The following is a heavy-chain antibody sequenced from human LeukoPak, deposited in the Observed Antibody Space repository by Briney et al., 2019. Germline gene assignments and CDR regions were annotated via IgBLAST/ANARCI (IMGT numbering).Heavy chain of an antibody. Sequence: PGGSLRLSCAASGFTFSSYSMNWVRQAPGKGLEWVSYISSSSSTIYYADSVKGRFTISRDNAKNLLYLQMNSLRDEDTAVYYCASKYYDILTGYSGDYWGQGTLVTVSS. CDR3: ASKYYDILTGYSGDY. V-gene: IGHV3-48*02. D-gene: IGHD3-9*01. CDR2: ISSSSSTI. J-gene: IGHJ4*02. CDR1: GFTFSSYS.